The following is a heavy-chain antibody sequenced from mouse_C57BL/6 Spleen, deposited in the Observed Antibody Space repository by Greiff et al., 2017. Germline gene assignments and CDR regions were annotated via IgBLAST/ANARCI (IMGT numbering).Heavy chain of an antibody. CDR2: ISSGGSYT. J-gene: IGHJ2*01. CDR1: GFTFSSYG. D-gene: IGHD2-4*01. V-gene: IGHV5-6*01. Sequence: EVKLQESGGDLVKPGGSLKLSCAASGFTFSSYGMSWVRQTPDKRLEWVATISSGGSYTYYPDSVKGRFTISRDNAKNTLYLQMSSLKSEDTAMYYGARHGTMKYFDYWGQGTTLTVSS. CDR3: ARHGTMKYFDY.